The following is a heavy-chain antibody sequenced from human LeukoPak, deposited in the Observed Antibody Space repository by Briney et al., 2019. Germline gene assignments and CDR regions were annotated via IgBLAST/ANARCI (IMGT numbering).Heavy chain of an antibody. CDR2: ISGSGGST. D-gene: IGHD1-26*01. CDR1: GFTFSTYA. J-gene: IGHJ4*02. V-gene: IGHV3-23*01. CDR3: ARDSASYLRLSDY. Sequence: PGGSLRLSCAASGFTFSTYAMSWVRQAPGKGLEWVSAISGSGGSTYYADSVKGRFTISRDNAKKSLYLQMNSLRAEDTAVYYCARDSASYLRLSDYWGQGTLVTVS.